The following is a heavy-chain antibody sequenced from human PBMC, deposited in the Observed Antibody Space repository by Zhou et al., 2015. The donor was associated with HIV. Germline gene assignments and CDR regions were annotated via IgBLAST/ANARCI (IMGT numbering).Heavy chain of an antibody. CDR2: IIPIFGTA. J-gene: IGHJ4*02. Sequence: QVQLVQSGAEVKKPGSSVKVSCKASGGTFSSYAISWVRQAPGQGLEWMGGIIPIFGTANYAQKFQGRVTITADESTSTAYMELSSLRSEDTAVYYCARIESPEYSGYDGDANFDCWGQGTLVTVSS. CDR3: ARIESPEYSGYDGDANFDC. D-gene: IGHD5-12*01. V-gene: IGHV1-69*01. CDR1: GGTFSSYA.